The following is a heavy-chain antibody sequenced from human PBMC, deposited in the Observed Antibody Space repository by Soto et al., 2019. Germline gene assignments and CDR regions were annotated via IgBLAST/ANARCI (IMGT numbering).Heavy chain of an antibody. CDR1: GFTFSSYG. CDR2: IWYDGSNK. J-gene: IGHJ4*02. D-gene: IGHD2-21*02. Sequence: GGSLRLSCTVSGFTFSSYGFHWVRQAPGKGLEWVGLIWYDGSNKYYADSVKGRFIISRDNSKNTMYLQMNSLRAEDTAVYYCARDPGVTHYYFDYWGQGTLVTVSS. CDR3: ARDPGVTHYYFDY. V-gene: IGHV3-33*01.